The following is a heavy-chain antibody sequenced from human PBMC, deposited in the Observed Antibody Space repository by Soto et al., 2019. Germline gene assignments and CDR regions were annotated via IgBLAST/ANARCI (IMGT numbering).Heavy chain of an antibody. Sequence: ASVKVSCKASGCTFASYGFSWVRQAPGQGLEWVAWISANSGDTNSAQKFQDRVTLTTDTSTSTAYMDLRSLRSDDTAVYYCARDFRDSCRGTSCIYFDYWGQGTLVTVSS. V-gene: IGHV1-18*01. J-gene: IGHJ4*02. CDR3: ARDFRDSCRGTSCIYFDY. D-gene: IGHD2-2*01. CDR2: ISANSGDT. CDR1: GCTFASYG.